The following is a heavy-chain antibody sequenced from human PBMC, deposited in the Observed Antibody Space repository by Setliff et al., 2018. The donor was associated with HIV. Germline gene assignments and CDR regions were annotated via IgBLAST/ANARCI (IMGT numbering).Heavy chain of an antibody. D-gene: IGHD3-10*01. Sequence: PGGSLRLSCTASRFSFKTYGMHWVRQAPGKGLEWVAVIWYDGSNENYAGSVKGRFTISRDNSKKTLYLQMNSLRAEDTAVYYCARKPRDGYYIDYWGQGTLVTVSS. CDR1: RFSFKTYG. CDR3: ARKPRDGYYIDY. V-gene: IGHV3-33*01. J-gene: IGHJ4*02. CDR2: IWYDGSNE.